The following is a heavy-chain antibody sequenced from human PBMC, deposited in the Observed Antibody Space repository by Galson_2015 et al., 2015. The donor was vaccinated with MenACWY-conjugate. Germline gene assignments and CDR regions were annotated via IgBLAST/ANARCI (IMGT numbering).Heavy chain of an antibody. CDR1: GFTFSSYT. Sequence: SLRLCCAASGFTFSSYTMSWVRQAPAKGLEWVSAISGNGDTAYYADSVKGRFNISRDNSKNTLFLQMNSLRAEDTAVYYCANTAFAREGTAMANIDYWGQGTLVTVSS. J-gene: IGHJ4*02. V-gene: IGHV3-23*01. CDR3: ANTAFAREGTAMANIDY. CDR2: ISGNGDTA. D-gene: IGHD5-18*01.